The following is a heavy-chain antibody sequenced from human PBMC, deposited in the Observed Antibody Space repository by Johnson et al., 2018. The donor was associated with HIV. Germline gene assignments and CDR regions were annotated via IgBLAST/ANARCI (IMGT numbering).Heavy chain of an antibody. D-gene: IGHD2-15*01. CDR3: RVVGDAFDI. V-gene: IGHV3-30*03. CDR1: GFTFSGYG. Sequence: QMQLVESGGGVVQPGGSLRLSCAASGFTFSGYGMHWVRQAPGKGLEWVAVISYDGSKKYYADSVKGRFTISRDNSKNTLYLQMNSLRVEDTAVYYVRVVGDAFDIWGQGTMVTVSS. CDR2: ISYDGSKK. J-gene: IGHJ3*02.